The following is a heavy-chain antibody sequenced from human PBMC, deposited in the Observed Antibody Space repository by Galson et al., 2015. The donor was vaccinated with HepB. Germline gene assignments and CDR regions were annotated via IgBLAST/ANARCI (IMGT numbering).Heavy chain of an antibody. CDR1: GGTFSSYA. D-gene: IGHD3-22*01. J-gene: IGHJ3*02. CDR3: ARAGYYDSSGSDDAFDI. CDR2: IIPIFGTA. V-gene: IGHV1-69*06. Sequence: SVKVSCKDSGGTFSSYAISWVRQAPGQGLEWMGGIIPIFGTANYAQKFQGSVTITADKSTSTAYMELSSLRSEDTAVYYFARAGYYDSSGSDDAFDIWGQGTMVTVSS.